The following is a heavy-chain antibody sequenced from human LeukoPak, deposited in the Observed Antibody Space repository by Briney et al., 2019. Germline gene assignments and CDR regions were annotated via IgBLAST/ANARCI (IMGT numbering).Heavy chain of an antibody. CDR1: GFTFSSYD. CDR2: IGTAGDT. J-gene: IGHJ4*02. CDR3: AREGSLSDCSGGTCYSLLAPRPFDY. D-gene: IGHD2-15*01. V-gene: IGHV3-13*01. Sequence: GGSLRLSCAASGFTFSSYDMHWVRQATGKGLEWVSAIGTAGDTYYPGSVKGRFTISRENAKNSLYLQMNSLRAEDTAVYYCAREGSLSDCSGGTCYSLLAPRPFDYWGQGTLVTVSS.